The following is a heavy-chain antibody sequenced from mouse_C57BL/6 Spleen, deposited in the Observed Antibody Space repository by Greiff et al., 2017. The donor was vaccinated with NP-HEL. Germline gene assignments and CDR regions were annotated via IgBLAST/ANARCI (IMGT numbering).Heavy chain of an antibody. CDR1: GYAFTNYL. D-gene: IGHD2-5*01. CDR3: ARELYSNYEGFAY. CDR2: INPGSGGT. J-gene: IGHJ3*01. V-gene: IGHV1-54*01. Sequence: VQLQQSGAELVRPGTSVKVSCKASGYAFTNYLIEWVKQRPGQGLEWIGVINPGSGGTNDNEKFKGKATLTADKSSSTAYMQLSSLTSEDSAVYFCARELYSNYEGFAYWGQGTLVTVSA.